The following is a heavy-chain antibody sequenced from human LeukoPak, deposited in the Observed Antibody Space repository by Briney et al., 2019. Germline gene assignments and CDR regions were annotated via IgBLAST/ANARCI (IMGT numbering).Heavy chain of an antibody. CDR3: ARADGSGWLTY. D-gene: IGHD6-19*01. Sequence: PGGSLRLSCAASGFTFSSYWMHWVRQAPGKGLVWVSRMNNDGSSTIYADSAKGRFTISRDNAKNTLYLQMNSLRAEDTAVYYCARADGSGWLTYWGQGTLVTVSS. J-gene: IGHJ4*02. CDR2: MNNDGSST. CDR1: GFTFSSYW. V-gene: IGHV3-74*01.